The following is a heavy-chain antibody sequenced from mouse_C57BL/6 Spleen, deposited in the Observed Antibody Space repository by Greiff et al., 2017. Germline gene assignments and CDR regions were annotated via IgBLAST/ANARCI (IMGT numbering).Heavy chain of an antibody. Sequence: VQLQQSGAELVRPGASVTLSCKASGYTFTDYEMHWVKQTPVHGLEWIGAIDPETGGTAYNQKFKGKAILTADKSSSTAYMELRSLTSEDAAVYYCARGGSSSWYFEVWGTGTTVTVSS. J-gene: IGHJ1*03. CDR2: IDPETGGT. CDR3: ARGGSSSWYFEV. CDR1: GYTFTDYE. D-gene: IGHD1-1*01. V-gene: IGHV1-15*01.